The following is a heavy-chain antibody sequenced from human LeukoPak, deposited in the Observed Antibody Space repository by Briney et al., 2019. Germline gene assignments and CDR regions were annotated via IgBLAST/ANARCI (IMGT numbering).Heavy chain of an antibody. CDR2: INPNSGGT. CDR1: GYTFTGYY. V-gene: IGHV1-2*02. D-gene: IGHD1-26*01. CDR3: ARADGGSLNWFDP. Sequence: ASVKVSCKASGYTFTGYYMHWVRQAPGQGLEWMGWINPNSGGTNYAQKFQGRVTMTRDTSISTAYMELSRLRSDDTAVYYCARADGGSLNWFDPWGQGTLVTVSS. J-gene: IGHJ5*02.